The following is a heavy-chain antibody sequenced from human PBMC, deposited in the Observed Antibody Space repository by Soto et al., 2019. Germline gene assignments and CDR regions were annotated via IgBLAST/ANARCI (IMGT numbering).Heavy chain of an antibody. D-gene: IGHD3-22*01. J-gene: IGHJ4*02. CDR3: ARVISSGYYYGY. V-gene: IGHV1-69*13. CDR1: GGTFSSYA. Sequence: SVKVSCKASGGTFSSYAISWVRQAPGQGLEWMGGIIPIFGTANYAQKFQGRVTITADESTSTAYMELSSLRSEDTAVYYCARVISSGYYYGYWGQGTLVTVSS. CDR2: IIPIFGTA.